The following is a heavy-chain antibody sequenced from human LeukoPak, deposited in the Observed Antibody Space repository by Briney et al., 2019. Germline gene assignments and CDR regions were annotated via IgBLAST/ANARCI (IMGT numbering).Heavy chain of an antibody. D-gene: IGHD3/OR15-3a*01. J-gene: IGHJ2*01. CDR2: ISSSSVYI. CDR1: GFTLSTYT. Sequence: PGGSLRLSCAGSGFTLSTYTMNWFRQAPGKGLEWVSSISSSSVYIYYSDSVKGRVTISRDHAKNSLFLQMNSLRDDDTAVYYGARNRDGRWYFDLWGRGTLVTVSS. CDR3: ARNRDGRWYFDL. V-gene: IGHV3-21*01.